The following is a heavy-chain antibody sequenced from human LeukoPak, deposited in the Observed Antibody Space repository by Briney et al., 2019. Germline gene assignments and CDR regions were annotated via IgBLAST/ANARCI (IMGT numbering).Heavy chain of an antibody. D-gene: IGHD3-10*01. V-gene: IGHV1-46*01. CDR3: ARDSYGSGSYRPIDY. CDR2: INPSGGST. CDR1: GYTFTSYY. Sequence: ASVKVSCKASGYTFTSYYMHWVRQAPGQGLEWMGIINPSGGSTSYAQKFQGRVTMTRDMSTSTVYMELSSLRSEDTAVYYCARDSYGSGSYRPIDYWGQGTLVTVSS. J-gene: IGHJ4*02.